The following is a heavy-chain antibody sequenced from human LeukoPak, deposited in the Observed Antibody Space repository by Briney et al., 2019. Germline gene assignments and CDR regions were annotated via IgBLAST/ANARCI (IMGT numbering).Heavy chain of an antibody. Sequence: GGSLRLSCAASGFTFRDFWMHWVRQAPGEGPVWVSRMSPDGSDTYYADSVKGRFTISRDNAENTMYLQMSSLRAEDTAVYYCARDMWGTFDFWGQGALVTVSS. CDR3: ARDMWGTFDF. J-gene: IGHJ4*02. D-gene: IGHD7-27*01. CDR1: GFTFRDFW. V-gene: IGHV3-74*01. CDR2: MSPDGSDT.